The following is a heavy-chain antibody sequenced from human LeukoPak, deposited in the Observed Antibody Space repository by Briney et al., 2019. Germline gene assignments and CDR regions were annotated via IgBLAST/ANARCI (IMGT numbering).Heavy chain of an antibody. Sequence: GGSLRLSCAASGFTFSSYWVHWVRQAPGKGLEWVSYITSSSGTIYYADSVKGRFTISRDNAKKSLYLQMNSLRAEDTAVYYCARDHLWAFDYWGQGTLVTVSS. CDR1: GFTFSSYW. V-gene: IGHV3-48*01. CDR3: ARDHLWAFDY. CDR2: ITSSSGTI. J-gene: IGHJ4*02. D-gene: IGHD2-21*01.